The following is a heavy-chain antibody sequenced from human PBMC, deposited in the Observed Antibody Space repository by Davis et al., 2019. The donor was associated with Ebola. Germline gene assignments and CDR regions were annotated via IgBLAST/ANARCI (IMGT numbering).Heavy chain of an antibody. CDR2: INHSGST. V-gene: IGHV4-34*01. J-gene: IGHJ6*02. Sequence: MPSETLSLTCAVSGGSFSGYYWSWIRQPPGKGLEWIGEINHSGSTNYNPSLKSRVTISVDTSKNQFSLKLSSVTAADTAVYYCARLGATDYYYGMDVWGQGTTVTVSS. CDR1: GGSFSGYY. CDR3: ARLGATDYYYGMDV. D-gene: IGHD1-26*01.